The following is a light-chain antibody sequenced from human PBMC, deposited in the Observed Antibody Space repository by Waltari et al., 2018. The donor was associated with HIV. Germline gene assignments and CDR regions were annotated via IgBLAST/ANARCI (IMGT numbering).Light chain of an antibody. CDR2: KVS. V-gene: IGKV2-30*01. J-gene: IGKJ5*01. CDR1: QSLVYNDGNTY. Sequence: VVVTQSPLSLPITLGQPASISCNSIQSLVYNDGNTYVNWFQQRPGQSPRRLMYKVSNRDSGVPDRFSGSGSGTDFTLKISRVEAEDVGVYYGMQGTHWPITFGQGTRLEIK. CDR3: MQGTHWPIT.